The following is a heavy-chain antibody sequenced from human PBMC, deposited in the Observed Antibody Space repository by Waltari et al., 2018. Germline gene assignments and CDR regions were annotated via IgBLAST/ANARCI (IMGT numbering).Heavy chain of an antibody. J-gene: IGHJ4*02. CDR2: INPNSGGT. Sequence: QVQLVQSGAEVKKPGASVKVSCKASGYTFTGYYMHWVRQAPGQGLEWMGWINPNSGGTNDAQKFQGRVTMTRDTSISTAYMELSRLRSDDTAVYYCARGFRATTVHWGQGTLVTVSS. V-gene: IGHV1-2*02. CDR1: GYTFTGYY. CDR3: ARGFRATTVH. D-gene: IGHD4-4*01.